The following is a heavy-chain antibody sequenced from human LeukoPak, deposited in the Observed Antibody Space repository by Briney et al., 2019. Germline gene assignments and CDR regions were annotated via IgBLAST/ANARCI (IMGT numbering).Heavy chain of an antibody. CDR2: ISDSSGGST. CDR3: AKGDQNYYDSSAYYAPLAY. D-gene: IGHD3-22*01. CDR1: GFTFSTYA. J-gene: IGHJ4*02. V-gene: IGHV3-23*01. Sequence: GGSLRLSCAGSGFTFSTYAMSWVRPAPGKGLEWVSTISDSSGGSTYYADSAKGRFPISKDNSKNTLYLQMNSLRAEDTAVYYCAKGDQNYYDSSAYYAPLAYWGQGTLVTVSS.